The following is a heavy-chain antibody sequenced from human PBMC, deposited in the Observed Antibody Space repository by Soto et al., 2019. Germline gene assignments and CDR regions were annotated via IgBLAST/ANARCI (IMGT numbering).Heavy chain of an antibody. CDR3: AKGSAPNPPNFFDP. D-gene: IGHD2-2*01. Sequence: EVQLSESGGGPVQPGGSLRLSCAASGVTFGNHAMSWVRQAPGRGLEWVSAISNSGGETYYADSVKGRFTISRDNSQNTRFLQMNSLRAEDTAVYYCAKGSAPNPPNFFDPWGQGTLVTVSS. V-gene: IGHV3-23*01. CDR2: ISNSGGET. CDR1: GVTFGNHA. J-gene: IGHJ5*02.